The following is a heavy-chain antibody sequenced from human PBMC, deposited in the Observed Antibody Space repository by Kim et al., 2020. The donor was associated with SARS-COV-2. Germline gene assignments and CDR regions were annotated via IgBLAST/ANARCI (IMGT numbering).Heavy chain of an antibody. D-gene: IGHD5-18*01. CDR1: GFTFSSYS. CDR2: ISSSSSYI. Sequence: GGSLRLSCAASGFTFSSYSMNWVRQAPGKGLEWVSSISSSSSYIYYADSVKGRFTLPRDNAKNPLYLQTNSLSAEDPAVSYCARAPRGYSYGYVDYWGQG. CDR3: ARAPRGYSYGYVDY. J-gene: IGHJ4*02. V-gene: IGHV3-21*04.